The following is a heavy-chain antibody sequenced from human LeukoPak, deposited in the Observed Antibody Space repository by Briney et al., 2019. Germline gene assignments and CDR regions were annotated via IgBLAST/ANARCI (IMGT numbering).Heavy chain of an antibody. J-gene: IGHJ4*02. CDR1: GYSFTSYW. V-gene: IGHV5-51*01. Sequence: GESLKISCKGSGYSFTSYWIAWVRQMPGKGLEWMGIIYPGDSDTRYSPSFQGQVTISADKSISTAYLQWSGLKASDTAMYYCATTKDYDSSGYSHFDYWGQGTLVTVSS. CDR2: IYPGDSDT. CDR3: ATTKDYDSSGYSHFDY. D-gene: IGHD3-22*01.